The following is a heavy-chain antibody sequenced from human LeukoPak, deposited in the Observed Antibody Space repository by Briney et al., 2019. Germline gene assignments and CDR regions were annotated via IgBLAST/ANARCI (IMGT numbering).Heavy chain of an antibody. Sequence: PGGSLRLSCAASGFTFSSYEMNWVRQAPGKGLEWVSYISNSDSTVHYADSVKGRFTISRDNAQNSLYLQMSSERAEDTAVYYCARVEDDYGDYYYGMDVWGQGTTVTVSS. J-gene: IGHJ6*02. D-gene: IGHD4-17*01. CDR1: GFTFSSYE. V-gene: IGHV3-48*03. CDR2: ISNSDSTV. CDR3: ARVEDDYGDYYYGMDV.